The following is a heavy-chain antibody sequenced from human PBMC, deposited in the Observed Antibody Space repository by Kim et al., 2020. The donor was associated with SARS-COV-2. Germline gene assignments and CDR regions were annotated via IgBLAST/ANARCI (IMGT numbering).Heavy chain of an antibody. V-gene: IGHV3-30*03. CDR2: ISYDGNNK. CDR3: ATGTWGGLFYSGNHDY. J-gene: IGHJ4*01. D-gene: IGHD3-10*01. Sequence: GGSLRLSCSASGFIFSSYAMHWVRQAPGKWPEWVTVISYDGNNKNYVDSVKGRFTVSRDNSKNTLYLQMNSLRPEDTAVYYCATGTWGGLFYSGNHDYWG. CDR1: GFIFSSYA.